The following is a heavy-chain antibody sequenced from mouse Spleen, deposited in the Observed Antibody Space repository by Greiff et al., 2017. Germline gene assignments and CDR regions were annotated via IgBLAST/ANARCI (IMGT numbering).Heavy chain of an antibody. CDR3: ARRDYRYPYYAMDY. CDR1: GYTFTSYW. J-gene: IGHJ4*01. CDR2: IHPNSGST. V-gene: IGHV1-64*01. Sequence: QVQLQQPGAELVKPGASVKLSCKASGYTFTSYWMHWVKQRPGQGLEWIGMIHPNSGSTNYNEKFKSKATLTEDKSSSTAYMQLSSLTSEDSAVYYCARRDYRYPYYAMDYWGQGTSVTVSS. D-gene: IGHD2-14*01.